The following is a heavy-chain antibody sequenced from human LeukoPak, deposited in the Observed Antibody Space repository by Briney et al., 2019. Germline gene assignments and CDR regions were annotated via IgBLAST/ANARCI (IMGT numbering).Heavy chain of an antibody. Sequence: GGSLRLSCEASQFSVSINFMSWVRQTPGKGLEWVSGINWNGGSTGYADSVKGRFTISRDNAKNSLYLQMNSLRAEDTALYYCARDAVLRNIAAAGYFDYWGQGTLVTVSS. CDR2: INWNGGST. J-gene: IGHJ4*02. CDR3: ARDAVLRNIAAAGYFDY. CDR1: QFSVSINF. D-gene: IGHD6-13*01. V-gene: IGHV3-20*04.